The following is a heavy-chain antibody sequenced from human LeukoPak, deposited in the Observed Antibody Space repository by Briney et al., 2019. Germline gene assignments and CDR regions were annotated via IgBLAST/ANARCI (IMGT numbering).Heavy chain of an antibody. CDR1: GGTFSSYA. J-gene: IGHJ4*02. CDR3: ASEDTAMVYDY. D-gene: IGHD5-18*01. CDR2: IIPIFGTA. V-gene: IGHV1-69*13. Sequence: SVKVSCKASGGTFSSYAISWVRQAPGQGLEWMGGIIPIFGTANYAQKFQGRVTITADESTSTAYMELSSLRSEDTAVHYCASEDTAMVYDYWGQGTLVTVSS.